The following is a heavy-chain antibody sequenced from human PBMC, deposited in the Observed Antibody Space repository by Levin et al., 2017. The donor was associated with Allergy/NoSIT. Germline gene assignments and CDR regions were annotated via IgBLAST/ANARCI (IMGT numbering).Heavy chain of an antibody. CDR1: GYTLTDYY. CDR3: ARGYSNGWYDVLDI. D-gene: IGHD6-19*01. J-gene: IGHJ3*02. CDR2: INPASGGT. Sequence: RASVKVSCKTFGYTLTDYYMYWVRQAPGQGLEWMGWINPASGGTNYPQKFQGRVTMTRDTSIRTAYMDLTSLTSDDTAVYYCARGYSNGWYDVLDIWGQGTMVTVSS. V-gene: IGHV1-2*02.